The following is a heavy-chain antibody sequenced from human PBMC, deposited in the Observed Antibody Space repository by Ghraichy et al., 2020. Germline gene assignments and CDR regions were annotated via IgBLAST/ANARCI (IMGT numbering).Heavy chain of an antibody. CDR2: IHHSGAN. CDR3: ERGRDYVWGAYGY. D-gene: IGHD3-16*01. Sequence: SENLSLTCTASGSSFSESFNAYCWSWIRQPPGKGLKWIGEIHHSGANNYNPSLKSRVTMSVDTSKDQFSLNLSSVTAADSAVYYCERGRDYVWGAYGYWDQGTPVTVSS. V-gene: IGHV4-34*01. CDR1: GSSFSESFNAYC. J-gene: IGHJ4*02.